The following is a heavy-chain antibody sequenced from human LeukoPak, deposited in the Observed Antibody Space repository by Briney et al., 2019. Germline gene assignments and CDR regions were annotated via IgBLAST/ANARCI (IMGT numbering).Heavy chain of an antibody. D-gene: IGHD1-1*01. Sequence: PSETLSLTCTVSGGSISSSSYYWGWIRQPPGKGLEWIGSIYYSGSTYYNPSLKSRVTISVDTSKNQFSLKLSSVTAADTAVYYCARHRAGTLIDYWGQGTLATVSS. CDR3: ARHRAGTLIDY. J-gene: IGHJ4*02. V-gene: IGHV4-39*01. CDR1: GGSISSSSYY. CDR2: IYYSGST.